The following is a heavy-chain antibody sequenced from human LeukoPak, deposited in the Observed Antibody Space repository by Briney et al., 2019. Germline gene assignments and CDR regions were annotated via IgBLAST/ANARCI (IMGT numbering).Heavy chain of an antibody. CDR3: ARGVEPLAANTLAY. J-gene: IGHJ1*01. CDR2: ISSTGANT. CDR1: GFTFSSYA. Sequence: AGGSLRLSCAASGFTFSSYAMTWVRQAPGEGLEWVSSISSTGANTYYADSVKGRFTISRDNSKNTLYLEMNSLSPDDTAVYYCARGVEPLAANTLAYWGQGTRVTFSS. V-gene: IGHV3-23*01. D-gene: IGHD1-14*01.